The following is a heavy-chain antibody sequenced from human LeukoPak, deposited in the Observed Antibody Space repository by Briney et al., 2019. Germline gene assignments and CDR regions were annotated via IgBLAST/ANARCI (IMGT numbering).Heavy chain of an antibody. V-gene: IGHV3-7*01. Sequence: GGSLRLSCAVSGFRFSNYWMTWVRQAPGKGLEWVANIKHDGSGPSYLDSVKGRFTISRDNARNLLSLQMSSLRAEETAVYYCARAREITVSGTDYFDYWGQGTLVTVSS. J-gene: IGHJ4*02. CDR2: IKHDGSGP. CDR3: ARAREITVSGTDYFDY. CDR1: GFRFSNYW. D-gene: IGHD6-19*01.